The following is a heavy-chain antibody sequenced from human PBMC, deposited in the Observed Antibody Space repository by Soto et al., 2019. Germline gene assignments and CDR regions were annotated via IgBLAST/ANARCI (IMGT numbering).Heavy chain of an antibody. Sequence: QIQLVQSGAEVKKPGASVKVSCKASGYNFFDYGVSWVRQAPGQGLEWMGWVSPKSGNTDYARKVQSRVTMTTDTSTRTAYMELRGLRSHDTTVYYCASCRTVSSIGPLLVWGQGTLVSVSS. CDR2: VSPKSGNT. J-gene: IGHJ1*01. V-gene: IGHV1-18*01. D-gene: IGHD1-1*01. CDR3: ASCRTVSSIGPLLV. CDR1: GYNFFDYG.